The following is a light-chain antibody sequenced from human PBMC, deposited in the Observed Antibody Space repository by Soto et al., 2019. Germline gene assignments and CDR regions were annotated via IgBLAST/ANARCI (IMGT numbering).Light chain of an antibody. V-gene: IGLV2-14*01. Sequence: QSALTQPASVSGSPGQSITISCTGTSSDVGAYNYVSWYQQHPGRAPKLMIFEITNRPSGVSNRFSGSKSGNTASLTISGLQAEDESDYYCSSYTSSRTLVFGGRTKLTVL. CDR3: SSYTSSRTLV. CDR2: EIT. J-gene: IGLJ2*01. CDR1: SSDVGAYNY.